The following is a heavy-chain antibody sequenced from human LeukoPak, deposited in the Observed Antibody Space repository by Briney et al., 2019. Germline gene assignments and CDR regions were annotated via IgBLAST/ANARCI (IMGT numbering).Heavy chain of an antibody. CDR3: ARDHGMY. CDR1: GGSISTYY. Sequence: SETLSLTCTVSGGSISTYYWSWIRQPPGKGLEWIGYVYYSGSTNYNPSLKSRVSISVDTSKNQFSLKLSSVTAADTAVYYCARDHGMYWGQGTLVTVSS. CDR2: VYYSGST. V-gene: IGHV4-59*01. J-gene: IGHJ4*02.